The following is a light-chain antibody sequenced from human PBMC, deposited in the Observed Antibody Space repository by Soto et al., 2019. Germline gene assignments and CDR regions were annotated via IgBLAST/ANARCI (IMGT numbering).Light chain of an antibody. CDR1: SSNIGAGYD. CDR3: QSKDNSLSGSV. V-gene: IGLV1-40*01. CDR2: ANT. J-gene: IGLJ2*01. Sequence: SVLTQPPSVSGAPGQRVTVSCTGSSSNIGAGYDVHWYQQLPAAAPKLLIYANTNRPSGVPDRFSGSKSGTSASLAITGLQAEDGGDYFCQSKDNSLSGSVFGGGTKLTVL.